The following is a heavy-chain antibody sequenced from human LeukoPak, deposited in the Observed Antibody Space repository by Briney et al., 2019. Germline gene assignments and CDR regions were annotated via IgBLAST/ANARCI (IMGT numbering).Heavy chain of an antibody. D-gene: IGHD3-16*01. CDR3: GRGGNYVSGTNKGGY. CDR2: ISYGGNNK. V-gene: IGHV3-30*03. J-gene: IGHJ4*02. CDR1: GFPFSSYV. Sequence: GGSLILSCAASGFPFSSYVIHWVRQAPGKGLEWVTLISYGGNNKYYADSVKGRFTISRDNSKNTVYLQMNSLRAEDTAVYYCGRGGNYVSGTNKGGYWGPGSLVSVSS.